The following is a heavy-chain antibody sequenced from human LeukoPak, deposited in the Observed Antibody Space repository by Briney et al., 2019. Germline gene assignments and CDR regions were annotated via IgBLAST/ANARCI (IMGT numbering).Heavy chain of an antibody. CDR3: ARVRVAAAAGIYYFDY. D-gene: IGHD6-13*01. V-gene: IGHV4-59*01. Sequence: KPSETLSLTCTVSGGSTSSYYWSWIRQPPGKGLEWIGYIYYSGSTNYNPSLKSRVTISVDTSKNQFSLKLSSVTAADTAVYYCARVRVAAAAGIYYFDYWGQGTLVTVSS. J-gene: IGHJ4*02. CDR2: IYYSGST. CDR1: GGSTSSYY.